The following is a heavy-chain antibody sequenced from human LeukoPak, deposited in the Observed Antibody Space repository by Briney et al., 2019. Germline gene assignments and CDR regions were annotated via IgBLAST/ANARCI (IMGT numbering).Heavy chain of an antibody. J-gene: IGHJ4*02. CDR1: GFPFSFYS. Sequence: GGSLRLSCAASGFPFSFYSVHWVHQAPGKGLEWVAVISSDGTNQYFADFVKGRFAISRDKSKNTLFLQMNSLRPEDTAVYYCATSYSSSSYDLDYWGQGTLVTVSS. V-gene: IGHV3-30*09. CDR2: ISSDGTNQ. CDR3: ATSYSSSSYDLDY. D-gene: IGHD6-6*01.